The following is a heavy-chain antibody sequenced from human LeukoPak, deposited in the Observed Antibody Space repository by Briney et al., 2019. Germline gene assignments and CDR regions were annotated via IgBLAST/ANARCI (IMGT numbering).Heavy chain of an antibody. V-gene: IGHV4-30-2*01. D-gene: IGHD3-3*01. Sequence: TLSLTCTVSGGSISGGGYYWSWIRQPPGKGLEWIGYIYHSGSTYYNPSLKSRVTISVDRSKNQFSLKLSSVTAADTAVYYCARFGDFWSGYYTEHWYFDLWGRGTLVTVSS. CDR1: GGSISGGGYY. J-gene: IGHJ2*01. CDR3: ARFGDFWSGYYTEHWYFDL. CDR2: IYHSGST.